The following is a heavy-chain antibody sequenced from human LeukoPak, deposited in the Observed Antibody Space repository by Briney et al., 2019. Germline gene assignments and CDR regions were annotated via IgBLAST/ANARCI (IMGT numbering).Heavy chain of an antibody. D-gene: IGHD3-22*01. CDR2: IYHSGST. CDR1: GGSISSGGYS. Sequence: SETLSLTCAVSGGSISSGGYSWSWIRQPPGKGLEWIGYIYHSGSTYYNPSLKSRVTISVDRSKNQFSLKLSSVTAADTAVYYCARGGGDYYDSSGYSLRAFDIWGQGTMVTVSS. CDR3: ARGGGDYYDSSGYSLRAFDI. J-gene: IGHJ3*02. V-gene: IGHV4-30-2*01.